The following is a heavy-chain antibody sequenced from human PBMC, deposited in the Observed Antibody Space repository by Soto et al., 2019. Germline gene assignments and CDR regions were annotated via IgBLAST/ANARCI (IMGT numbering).Heavy chain of an antibody. D-gene: IGHD3-10*01. J-gene: IGHJ6*02. CDR3: AVNGVVMVRGGSPDYYYGMDV. CDR2: IYYSGST. CDR1: GGSISSGGYY. V-gene: IGHV4-31*03. Sequence: QVQLQESGPGLVKPSQTLSLTCTVSGGSISSGGYYWSWIRQHPGKGLEWIGYIYYSGSTYYNPSLKRGVTIPVDASKIHFSLKVSSVTAADTPVYYCAVNGVVMVRGGSPDYYYGMDVWCQGTTVTVSS.